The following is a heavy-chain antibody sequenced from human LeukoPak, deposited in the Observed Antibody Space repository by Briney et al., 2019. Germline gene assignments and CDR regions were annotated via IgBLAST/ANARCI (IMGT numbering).Heavy chain of an antibody. J-gene: IGHJ4*02. Sequence: GGSLRLSCAASGFTFSSYAMSWVRQAPGKGLEWVSYISSGGSSIYYADSVKGRFTISRDSAKSSLYMQMNSLRAEDTAVYYCARGDWYSFDYWGQGTLVTVSS. D-gene: IGHD6-19*01. CDR1: GFTFSSYA. CDR2: ISSGGSSI. V-gene: IGHV3-48*04. CDR3: ARGDWYSFDY.